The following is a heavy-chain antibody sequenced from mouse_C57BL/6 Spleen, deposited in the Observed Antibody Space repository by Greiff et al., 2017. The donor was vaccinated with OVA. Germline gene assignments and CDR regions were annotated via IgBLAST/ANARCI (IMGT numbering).Heavy chain of an antibody. CDR1: GYSITSGYD. Sequence: EVKLVESGPGMVKPSQSLSLTCTVTGYSITSGYDWHWIRHFPGNKLEWMGYISYSGSTNYNPSLKSRISITHDTSKNHFFLKLNSVTTEDTATYYCARDDYDYSPFAYWGQGTLVTVSA. V-gene: IGHV3-1*01. J-gene: IGHJ3*01. CDR3: ARDDYDYSPFAY. CDR2: ISYSGST. D-gene: IGHD2-4*01.